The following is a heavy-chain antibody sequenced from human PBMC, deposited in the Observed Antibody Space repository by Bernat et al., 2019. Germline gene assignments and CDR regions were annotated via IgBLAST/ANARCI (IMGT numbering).Heavy chain of an antibody. CDR2: IDYSGST. V-gene: IGHV4-39*02. CDR1: GGSISSSSYY. J-gene: IGHJ5*02. Sequence: QLQLQESGPGLVKPSETLSLTCTVSGGSISSSSYYWGWIRQPPGKGLEWIGGIDYSGSTYYNPSLKSRVTISVDTSKNQFSLKLRSVTAADTAVYYCAREAAVCWFDPWGQGTLVTVSS. CDR3: AREAAVCWFDP. D-gene: IGHD6-25*01.